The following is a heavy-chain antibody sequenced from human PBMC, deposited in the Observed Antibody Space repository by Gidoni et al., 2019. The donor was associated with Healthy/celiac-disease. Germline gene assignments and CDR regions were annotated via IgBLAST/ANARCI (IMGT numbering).Heavy chain of an antibody. D-gene: IGHD6-13*01. CDR3: ARDSSLDDSSSLGYYYYGMDV. CDR1: GAPTRIYY. J-gene: IGHJ6*02. V-gene: IGHV4-59*01. Sequence: QVQLQESGPGLVKPSETLSLTCPLSGAPTRIYYWIWIRQPPGKGLEWIGYIYYSRSTNYNPSLKSRVTISVDTSKNQFSLKLSSVTAADTAVYYCARDSSLDDSSSLGYYYYGMDVWGQGTTVTVSS. CDR2: IYYSRST.